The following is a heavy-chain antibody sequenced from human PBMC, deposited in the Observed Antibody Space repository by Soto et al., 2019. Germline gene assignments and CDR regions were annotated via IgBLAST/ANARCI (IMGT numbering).Heavy chain of an antibody. Sequence: QLQLQESGSGLVKASQTLSLTCAVSGGSISSGGYSWSWIRQPPGKGLEWIGYIYHGSTYYNPSLKSRVTISIDRSKNQFSLKLRSVTAADTAVYYCASSGSRGIGAFDIWGQGTMVTVSS. D-gene: IGHD3-22*01. CDR3: ASSGSRGIGAFDI. V-gene: IGHV4-30-2*01. J-gene: IGHJ3*02. CDR1: GGSISSGGYS. CDR2: IYHGST.